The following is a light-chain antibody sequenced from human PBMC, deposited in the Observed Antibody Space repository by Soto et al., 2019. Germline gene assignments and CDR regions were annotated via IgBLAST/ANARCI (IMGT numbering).Light chain of an antibody. Sequence: QSALTQPPSASGSPGQSVTISCTGTSSDVGGYNYVSWYQQHPGKAPKLMIYEVSKRPSGVPDRFSGSKSGNTASLTVSGLQAEDEADYYCSSPHVFGTGTKVTVL. CDR1: SSDVGGYNY. J-gene: IGLJ1*01. CDR3: SSPHV. V-gene: IGLV2-8*01. CDR2: EVS.